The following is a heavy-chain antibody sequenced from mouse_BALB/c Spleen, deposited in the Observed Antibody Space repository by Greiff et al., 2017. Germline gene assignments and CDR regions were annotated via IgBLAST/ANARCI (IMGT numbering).Heavy chain of an antibody. V-gene: IGHV1S81*02. D-gene: IGHD2-2*01. Sequence: VQLQQSGAELVKPGASVKLSCKASGYTFTSYWMHWVKQRPGQGLEWIGEINPSNGRTNYNEKFKSKATLTVDKSSSTAYMQLSSLTSEDSAVYYCASGYDVGYAMDYWGQGTSVTVSS. CDR1: GYTFTSYW. J-gene: IGHJ4*01. CDR2: INPSNGRT. CDR3: ASGYDVGYAMDY.